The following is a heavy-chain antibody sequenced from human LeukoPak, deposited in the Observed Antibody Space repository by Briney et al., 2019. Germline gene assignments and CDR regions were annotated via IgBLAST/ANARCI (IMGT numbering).Heavy chain of an antibody. D-gene: IGHD3-3*01. CDR1: GFTVSSNY. CDR2: IYSGGST. V-gene: IGHV3-53*01. Sequence: GGSLRLSCAASGFTVSSNYMSWVRQAPGKGLEWVSVIYSGGSTYYADSVKGRFTISRDNSKNTLYLQMNSLRAEDTAVYYCAVQVFGVANIFDYWGQGTLVTVSS. CDR3: AVQVFGVANIFDY. J-gene: IGHJ4*02.